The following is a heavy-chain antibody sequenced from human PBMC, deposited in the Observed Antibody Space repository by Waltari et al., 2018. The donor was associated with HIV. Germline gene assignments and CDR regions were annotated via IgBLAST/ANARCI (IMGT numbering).Heavy chain of an antibody. CDR1: GFTFSSYA. V-gene: IGHV3-30*04. CDR2: IAYDGSNK. D-gene: IGHD6-19*01. J-gene: IGHJ4*02. CDR3: ARVLSSSGWYPSDY. Sequence: QVQLVESRGGVVQPGRSLRLSCAASGFTFSSYAMPWVRQAPGKGLEWVSVIAYDGSNKDYADSVQGRFTISRDNSKNTLYLQMNSRRAEDTAVYYCARVLSSSGWYPSDYWGQGTLVTVSS.